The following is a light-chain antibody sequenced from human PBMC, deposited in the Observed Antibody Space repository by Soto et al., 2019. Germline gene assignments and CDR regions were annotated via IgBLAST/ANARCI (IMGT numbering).Light chain of an antibody. V-gene: IGLV2-11*01. CDR1: SSDVGSYNY. Sequence: QSALTQPRSVSGSPGQSVTISCTGTSSDVGSYNYVSWYQQHPGKAPKLMIYDVNKRPSGVPDRFSGSKSGNTASLTISGLQAEDEADYYCCSYAGSYTLYVFGIGTKVTVL. CDR2: DVN. CDR3: CSYAGSYTLYV. J-gene: IGLJ1*01.